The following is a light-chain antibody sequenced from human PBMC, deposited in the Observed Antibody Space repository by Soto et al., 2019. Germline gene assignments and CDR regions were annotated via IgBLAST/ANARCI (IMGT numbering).Light chain of an antibody. CDR1: SSNIGSNY. CDR2: RNN. V-gene: IGLV1-47*01. Sequence: QPVLTQPPSASGTPGQRVTIFCSGSSSNIGSNYVYWYQHLPGTAPKLLIYRNNQRPTGVPDRFSGSKSGTSVSLAISGLRSEDEADYYCAAWDDSLTGPVFGGGTQLTVL. J-gene: IGLJ3*02. CDR3: AAWDDSLTGPV.